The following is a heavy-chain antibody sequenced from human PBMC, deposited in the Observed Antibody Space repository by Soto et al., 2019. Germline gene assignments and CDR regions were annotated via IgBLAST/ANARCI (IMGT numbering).Heavy chain of an antibody. J-gene: IGHJ4*02. CDR3: ARDSWSFDY. Sequence: QVQLVESGGGVVQPGRSLRLSCAASGFTFSSYAMHWVRQAPGKGLEWVTVISYDGSNKYYADSVKGRFTVSRDNSKNTLYLQMNSLRAEDAAEYYCARDSWSFDYWGQGTLVNVSS. CDR2: ISYDGSNK. D-gene: IGHD2-15*01. CDR1: GFTFSSYA. V-gene: IGHV3-30*01.